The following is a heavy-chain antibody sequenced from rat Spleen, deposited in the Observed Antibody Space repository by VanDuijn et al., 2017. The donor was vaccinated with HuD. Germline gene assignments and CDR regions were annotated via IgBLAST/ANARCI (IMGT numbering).Heavy chain of an antibody. J-gene: IGHJ4*01. CDR1: GLSFSNYD. CDR3: ATDGYYDGRYYSVYAMDA. CDR2: ISPSGATT. D-gene: IGHD1-12*02. Sequence: EVQLVESGGGLVQPGRSMKLSCAASGLSFSNYDMAWVRQAPTKGLEWVASISPSGATTNYRDTVKGRLTISRDNGKNTVFLQMDSLRSEDTATYYCATDGYYDGRYYSVYAMDAWGQGASVTVSS. V-gene: IGHV5-25*01.